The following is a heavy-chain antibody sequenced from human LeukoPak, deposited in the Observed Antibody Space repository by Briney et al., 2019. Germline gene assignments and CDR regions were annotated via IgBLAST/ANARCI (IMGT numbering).Heavy chain of an antibody. J-gene: IGHJ6*03. D-gene: IGHD2-2*02. V-gene: IGHV3-23*01. CDR3: AKIVVVPAAIGENYYYMDV. CDR1: GFTFSSYA. Sequence: GGSLRLSRAASGFTFSSYAMSWVRQAPGKGLEWVSAISGSGGTTYYPEPVHRRFTISRDNSKNTLYLQMTSVRAEDTAVYYCAKIVVVPAAIGENYYYMDVWGKGTTVSVCS. CDR2: ISGSGGTT.